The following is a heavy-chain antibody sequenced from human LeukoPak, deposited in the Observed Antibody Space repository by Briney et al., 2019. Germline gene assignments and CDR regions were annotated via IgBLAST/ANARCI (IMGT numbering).Heavy chain of an antibody. D-gene: IGHD3-3*01. CDR2: ISGSGGST. J-gene: IGHJ4*02. CDR1: GFTFSSYA. Sequence: PGGSLRLSCAASGFTFSSYAMSWVRQAPGKGLEWVSAISGSGGSTYYADSVKGRFTISRDNSKNTLYLQMNSLRAEDTAVYYCAKTPHYYDFWSGHSDWGQGTLVTVSS. V-gene: IGHV3-23*01. CDR3: AKTPHYYDFWSGHSD.